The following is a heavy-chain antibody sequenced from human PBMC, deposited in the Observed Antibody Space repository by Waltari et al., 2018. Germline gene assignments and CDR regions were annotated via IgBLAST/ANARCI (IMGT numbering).Heavy chain of an antibody. CDR2: ITWIPSDT. J-gene: IGHJ4*02. CDR3: AVRLGEHFDF. V-gene: IGHV3-23*05. CDR1: GFNFPRYA. Sequence: EVQLLESGGGLFQHGGSLRLSCAASGFNFPRYAMNWVRQSTGKGLEGVATITWIPSDTQYADSVEGRVTISRDNSKNTLYLQVNDLRVEDTAMYYCAVRLGEHFDFWGQGTLVTVSS. D-gene: IGHD3-10*01.